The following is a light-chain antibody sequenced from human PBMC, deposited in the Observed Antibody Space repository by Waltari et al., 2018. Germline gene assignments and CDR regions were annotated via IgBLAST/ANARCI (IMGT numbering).Light chain of an antibody. CDR1: SSDIGTYDL. CDR2: EVT. V-gene: IGLV2-23*02. J-gene: IGLJ2*01. CDR3: CSYVGGSTF. Sequence: QSALTQPAPVSGSPVQSVTLSCTGTSSDIGTYDLVSWYQHHPGKAPKLLIYEVTKRPSDVSNRFSVSKSGNTASLTVSGLQADDEADYYCCSYVGGSTFFGGGTRLTVL.